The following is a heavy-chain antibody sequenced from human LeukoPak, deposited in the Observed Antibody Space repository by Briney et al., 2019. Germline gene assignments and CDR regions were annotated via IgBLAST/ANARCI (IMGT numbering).Heavy chain of an antibody. CDR1: GFTFSSYG. Sequence: GGSLRLSCAASGFTFSSYGMHWVRQAPGKGLEWVAVISYDGSNKYYADSVKGRFTISRDNSKNTLYQQMNSLRAEDTAVYYCARDYDFYCSGGSCYSPRLSDYWGQGTLVTVSS. J-gene: IGHJ4*02. CDR2: ISYDGSNK. D-gene: IGHD2-15*01. V-gene: IGHV3-30*03. CDR3: ARDYDFYCSGGSCYSPRLSDY.